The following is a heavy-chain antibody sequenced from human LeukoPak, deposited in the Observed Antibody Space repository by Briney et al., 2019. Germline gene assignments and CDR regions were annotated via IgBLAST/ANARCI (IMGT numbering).Heavy chain of an antibody. V-gene: IGHV3-33*01. Sequence: GGSLTLSCAASGFAFNTYAMHWVRQAPGQGLEWVALIWHDGSHKFYSNSVRGQFTISRDNSKNKVSLQMNNLRPEDTAVYDCAREIFVSGSYPDFWGQETLVTVSS. CDR2: IWHDGSHK. D-gene: IGHD3-16*02. CDR1: GFAFNTYA. CDR3: AREIFVSGSYPDF. J-gene: IGHJ4*02.